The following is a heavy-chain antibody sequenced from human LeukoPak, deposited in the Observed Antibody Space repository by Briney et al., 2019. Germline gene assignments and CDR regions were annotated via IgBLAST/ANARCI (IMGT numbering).Heavy chain of an antibody. CDR3: ASSSGWYGESDY. V-gene: IGHV1-18*01. D-gene: IGHD6-19*01. Sequence: ASVKVSCKASGYTLTSYGISWVRQAPGQGLEWMGWISAYNGNSNYAQKLQGRVTMTTDTSTSTAYMELRSLRSDDTAVYYCASSSGWYGESDYWGQGTLVTVSS. J-gene: IGHJ4*02. CDR2: ISAYNGNS. CDR1: GYTLTSYG.